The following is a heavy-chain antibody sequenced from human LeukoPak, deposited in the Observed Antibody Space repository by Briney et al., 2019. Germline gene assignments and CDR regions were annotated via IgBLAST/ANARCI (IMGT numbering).Heavy chain of an antibody. V-gene: IGHV4-59*01. CDR3: ARVRASGWHKMLDY. CDR1: GGSFSGYY. J-gene: IGHJ4*02. Sequence: SETLSLTCAVYGGSFSGYYWSWIRQPPGKGLEWIGYIYYSGSTNYNPSLKSRVTISVDTSKNQFSLKLSSVTAADTAVYYCARVRASGWHKMLDYWGQGTLVTVSS. D-gene: IGHD6-19*01. CDR2: IYYSGST.